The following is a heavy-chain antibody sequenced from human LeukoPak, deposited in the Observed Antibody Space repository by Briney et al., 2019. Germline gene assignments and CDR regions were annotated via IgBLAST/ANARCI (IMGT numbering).Heavy chain of an antibody. CDR3: ARDPGAYYDSSGYLNWFDP. J-gene: IGHJ5*02. CDR1: GGSITTRSYY. Sequence: SETLSLTCTVSGGSITTRSYYWGWIRQPPGKGLGWIGSMHHSGSTYYNPSLKSRVTTSVDTSKNQFSLKLSSVTAADTAVYYCARDPGAYYDSSGYLNWFDPWGQGTLLTVSS. CDR2: MHHSGST. V-gene: IGHV4-39*07. D-gene: IGHD3-22*01.